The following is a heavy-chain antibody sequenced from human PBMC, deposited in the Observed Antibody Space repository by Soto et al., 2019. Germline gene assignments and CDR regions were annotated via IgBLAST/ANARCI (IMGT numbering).Heavy chain of an antibody. Sequence: PSDTLSLTCRFFCSYISYFALRLIRQPAGKGLEWIGRITINGNTQKNPSFKSRVTMSIDTSRNHFSLNLQSATAADTALYYCARETGENWTYEAHWGPGILVTVSS. V-gene: IGHV4-4*07. CDR2: ITINGNT. CDR1: CSYISYFA. CDR3: ARETGENWTYEAH. J-gene: IGHJ1*01. D-gene: IGHD1-7*01.